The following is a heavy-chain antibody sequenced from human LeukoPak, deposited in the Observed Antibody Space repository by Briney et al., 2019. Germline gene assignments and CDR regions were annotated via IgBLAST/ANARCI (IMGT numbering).Heavy chain of an antibody. D-gene: IGHD3-22*01. CDR2: IKSKTDGGTT. V-gene: IGHV3-15*01. CDR3: TANYYYDSSGYYYYFDY. J-gene: IGHJ4*02. Sequence: SWIRQFPGKGLEWVGRIKSKTDGGTTDYAAPVKGRFTISRDDSKNTLYLQMNSLKTEDTAVYYCTANYYYDSSGYYYYFDYWGQGTLVTVSS.